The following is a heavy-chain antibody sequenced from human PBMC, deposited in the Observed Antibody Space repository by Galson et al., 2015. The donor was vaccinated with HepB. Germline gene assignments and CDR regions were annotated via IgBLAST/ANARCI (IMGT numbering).Heavy chain of an antibody. D-gene: IGHD3-10*01. CDR2: IYYSGST. V-gene: IGHV4-39*01. CDR1: GGSISSSSYY. Sequence: LSLTCTVSGGSISSSSYYWGWIRQPPGKGLEWIGSIYYSGSTYYNPSLKSRVTISVDTSKNQFSLKLSSVTAADTAVHYCARHRVGYYGSGSYYNVDVLGPWGQGTLVTVSS. CDR3: ARHRVGYYGSGSYYNVDVLGP. J-gene: IGHJ5*02.